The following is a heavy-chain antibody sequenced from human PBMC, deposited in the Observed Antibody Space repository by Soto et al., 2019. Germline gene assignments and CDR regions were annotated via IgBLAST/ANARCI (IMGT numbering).Heavy chain of an antibody. CDR1: GFSLSTSGVS. J-gene: IGHJ4*02. CDR2: IYWDDDK. D-gene: IGHD3-3*01. CDR3: VQEVRPVFGGY. Sequence: QITLKESGPTLVKPTQTLTLTCTFSGFSLSTSGVSVGWIRQPPGKALEWLALIYWDDDKRYSPSLKTRLTITKDTSKIQVVLTMANMDPVDTATYFCVQEVRPVFGGYWGQGTLVTVSS. V-gene: IGHV2-5*02.